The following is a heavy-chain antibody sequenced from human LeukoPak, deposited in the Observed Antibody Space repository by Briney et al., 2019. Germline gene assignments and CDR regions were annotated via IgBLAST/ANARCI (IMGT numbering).Heavy chain of an antibody. CDR1: GGSISSYY. J-gene: IGHJ5*02. V-gene: IGHV4-59*08. CDR2: IYYSGST. Sequence: PSETLSLTCTVSGGSISSYYWSWIRQPPGKVLEWIGYIYYSGSTNYNPSLKSRVTISVDTSKNQFSLKLSSVTAADTAVYYCARVDIVVVPAAINWFDPWGQGTLVTVSS. CDR3: ARVDIVVVPAAINWFDP. D-gene: IGHD2-2*03.